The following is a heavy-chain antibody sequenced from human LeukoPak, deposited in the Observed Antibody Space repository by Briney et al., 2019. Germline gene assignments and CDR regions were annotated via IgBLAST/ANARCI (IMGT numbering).Heavy chain of an antibody. CDR1: GXSFPTYW. V-gene: IGHV5-51*01. Sequence: GESLKISCKGSGXSFPTYWIGWVRQMPGKGLEWMGIIYPGDSETRYSPSFQGQVTISADKSISTAYLQWSRLKASDTAMYYCARKSRADYWGQGTLVTVSS. CDR3: ARKSRADY. CDR2: IYPGDSET. J-gene: IGHJ4*02.